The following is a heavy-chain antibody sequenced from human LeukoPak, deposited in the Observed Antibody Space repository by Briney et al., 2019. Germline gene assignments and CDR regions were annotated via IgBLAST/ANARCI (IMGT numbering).Heavy chain of an antibody. V-gene: IGHV4-59*01. CDR3: AREGPLVVTARENWFDP. J-gene: IGHJ5*02. CDR2: IYYSGST. Sequence: PSETLSLTCTVSGGSISSYYWSWIRQPPGKGLEWIGNIYYSGSTNYNPSLKSRVTISVDTSKNQFSLKLSSVTAADTAVYYCAREGPLVVTARENWFDPWGQGTLVTVSS. D-gene: IGHD2-21*02. CDR1: GGSISSYY.